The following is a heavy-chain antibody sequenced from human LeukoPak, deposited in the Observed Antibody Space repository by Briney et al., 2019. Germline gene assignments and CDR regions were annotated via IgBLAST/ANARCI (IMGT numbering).Heavy chain of an antibody. CDR3: AKDTSGFDPTPYFDY. D-gene: IGHD3-22*01. V-gene: IGHV3-9*01. J-gene: IGHJ4*02. CDR1: GFTFDDYA. CDR2: ISWNSGSI. Sequence: GGSLRLSCAASGFTFDDYAMHWVRQAPGKGLEWVSGISWNSGSIGYADSVKGRFTISRDNAKNSLYLQMNSLRAEDTALYYCAKDTSGFDPTPYFDYWGQGTLVTVSS.